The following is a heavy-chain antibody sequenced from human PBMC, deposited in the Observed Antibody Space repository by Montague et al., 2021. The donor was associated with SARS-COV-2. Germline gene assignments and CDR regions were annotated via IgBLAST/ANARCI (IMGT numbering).Heavy chain of an antibody. CDR3: ARPGRGYSYGLDAFEV. J-gene: IGHJ3*01. Sequence: SETLSLTCTVSGGPVSSGIHYWSWIRQAPEKGLEWIGYIYYAGSTNYNPSLQSRVTISMNTSNNQFFLRLTSVTAADTAVYYCARPGRGYSYGLDAFEVWGQGTMVTVSS. D-gene: IGHD5-18*01. CDR2: IYYAGST. CDR1: GGPVSSGIHY. V-gene: IGHV4-61*01.